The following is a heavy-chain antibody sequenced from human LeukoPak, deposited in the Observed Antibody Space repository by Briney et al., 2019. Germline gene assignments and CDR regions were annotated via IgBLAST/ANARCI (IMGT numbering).Heavy chain of an antibody. CDR1: GYTFTSYG. CDR2: ISAYNGNT. CDR3: ARDLHRPVVPAARGWFDP. J-gene: IGHJ5*02. D-gene: IGHD2-2*01. Sequence: ASVKVSCKASGYTFTSYGISWVRQAPGQGLEWMGWISAYNGNTNYAQKLQGRVTMTTDTSTSTAYMELRSLRSDDTAVYYCARDLHRPVVPAARGWFDPWGQGTLVTVSS. V-gene: IGHV1-18*01.